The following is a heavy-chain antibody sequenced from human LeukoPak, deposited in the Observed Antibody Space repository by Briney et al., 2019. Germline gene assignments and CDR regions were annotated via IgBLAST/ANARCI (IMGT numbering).Heavy chain of an antibody. V-gene: IGHV4-4*02. Sequence: SETLSLTCAVSGVSISSSEWWIWVRQPPGQGLEWIGEIHRAGRTKYNPSLKSRVTISMDYSKNQFSLKLTSVTAADTAIYYCGKTDIYFNPIDYWGPGSLVTVSS. CDR3: GKTDIYFNPIDY. J-gene: IGHJ4*02. CDR1: GVSISSSEW. CDR2: IHRAGRT. D-gene: IGHD3-9*01.